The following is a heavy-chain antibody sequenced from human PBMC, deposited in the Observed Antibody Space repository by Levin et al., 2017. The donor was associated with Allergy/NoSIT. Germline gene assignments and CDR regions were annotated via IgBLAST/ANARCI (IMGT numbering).Heavy chain of an antibody. CDR2: VYYSGTT. Sequence: SETLSLTCSVSGGPVNSGSYYWSWIRQPPGKGLEWIGSVYYSGTTNYNPSLKRRASITLDTSKNQFSLTLSSLTAADTAVYYCTGDRGSSGWFESWGQGTLVTVSS. CDR3: TGDRGSSGWFES. J-gene: IGHJ5*01. V-gene: IGHV4-61*01. CDR1: GGPVNSGSYY. D-gene: IGHD3-22*01.